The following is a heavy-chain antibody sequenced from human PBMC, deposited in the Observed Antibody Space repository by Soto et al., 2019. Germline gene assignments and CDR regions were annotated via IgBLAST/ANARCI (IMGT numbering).Heavy chain of an antibody. CDR3: ARAPYDSSGYYYGFSWFDP. CDR1: VYTLTGYY. Sequence: ASVKFSFRASVYTLTGYYMHWLRHAPRQGLEWMGWINHNSGGTNYAQKFQGWVTMTRDTSISTAYMELSRLRSHDTAAYYCARAPYDSSGYYYGFSWFDPWGQGTLVTSPQ. CDR2: INHNSGGT. D-gene: IGHD3-22*01. V-gene: IGHV1-2*04. J-gene: IGHJ5*02.